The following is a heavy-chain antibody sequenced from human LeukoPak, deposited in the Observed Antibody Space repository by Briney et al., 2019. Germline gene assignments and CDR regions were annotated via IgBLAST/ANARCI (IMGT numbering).Heavy chain of an antibody. Sequence: ASAKVSCKASGYAFTNYHINWVRQATGQGLEWMGWINPNNGDSGFAQKFQGRVTITRDTAMTTAYMELSSLTSEDTAMYFCARTASFTASGYDYWGQGTLVTVSS. CDR3: ARTASFTASGYDY. CDR2: INPNNGDS. D-gene: IGHD6-25*01. CDR1: GYAFTNYH. V-gene: IGHV1-8*03. J-gene: IGHJ4*02.